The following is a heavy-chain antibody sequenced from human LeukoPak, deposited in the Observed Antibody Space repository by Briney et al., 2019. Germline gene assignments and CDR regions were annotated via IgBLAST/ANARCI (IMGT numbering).Heavy chain of an antibody. CDR1: GGSFSGYY. D-gene: IGHD6-13*01. Sequence: SETLSLTCAVYGGSFSGYYWSWIRQPPGKGLEWIGEINHSGSTNYNPSLKSRVTISVDTSKNQFSLKLSSVTAADTAVYYRARFPPHSRAAAAGTLYHRGAFDIWGQGTMVTVSS. CDR2: INHSGST. CDR3: ARFPPHSRAAAAGTLYHRGAFDI. J-gene: IGHJ3*02. V-gene: IGHV4-34*01.